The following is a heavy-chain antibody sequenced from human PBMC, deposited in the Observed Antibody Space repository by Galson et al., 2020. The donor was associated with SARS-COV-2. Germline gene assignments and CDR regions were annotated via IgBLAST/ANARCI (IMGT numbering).Heavy chain of an antibody. J-gene: IGHJ5*02. CDR3: ARSYDDFATWFDP. CDR2: MNPHSGNT. V-gene: IGHV1-8*01. CDR1: GYTFTSYE. Sequence: ASVKVSCKASGYTFTSYEINWVRQAPGQGLEWVGWMNPHSGNTGYAQKFQGRVTMTRTTSISTAYMELNSLTSEDTAVYYCARSYDDFATWFDPWGQGTLVTVSS. D-gene: IGHD4-17*01.